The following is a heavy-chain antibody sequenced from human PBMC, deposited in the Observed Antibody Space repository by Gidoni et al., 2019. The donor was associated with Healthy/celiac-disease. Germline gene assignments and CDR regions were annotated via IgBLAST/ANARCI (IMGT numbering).Heavy chain of an antibody. Sequence: QVQLQESGPGLVKPSETLSLTCTVSGGSISSYYWSWIRQPPGKGLEWIGYIYYSGSTNYNPSLKSRVTISVDTSKNQFSLKLSSVTAADTAVYYCARLKYGSGAYGYWGQGTLVTVSS. D-gene: IGHD3-10*01. CDR2: IYYSGST. V-gene: IGHV4-59*01. CDR3: ARLKYGSGAYGY. CDR1: GGSISSYY. J-gene: IGHJ4*02.